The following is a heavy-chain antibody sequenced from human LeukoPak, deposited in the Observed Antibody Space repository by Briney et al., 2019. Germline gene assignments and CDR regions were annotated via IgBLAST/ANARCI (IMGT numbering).Heavy chain of an antibody. Sequence: GGSLRLSCAASGFTFSSYAMHWVRQAPGKGLEWVAVISYDGSNKYYADSVKGRFTISRDNSKNTLYLQMNSLRAEDTAVYYCARRSGVWGQGTLVTVSS. D-gene: IGHD3-3*01. CDR1: GFTFSSYA. CDR3: ARRSGV. J-gene: IGHJ4*02. V-gene: IGHV3-30*04. CDR2: ISYDGSNK.